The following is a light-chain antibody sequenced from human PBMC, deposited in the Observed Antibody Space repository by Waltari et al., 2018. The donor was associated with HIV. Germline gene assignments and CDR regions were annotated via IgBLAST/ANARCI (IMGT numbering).Light chain of an antibody. CDR1: FNNVGNQG. V-gene: IGLV10-54*01. CDR3: SSWDSSVAAWV. J-gene: IGLJ3*02. Sequence: GLTQPPSVSKTLGQTAILTCDGNFNNVGNQGAAWLQHHQGRPPKLLSYMNNNRPSGASTRVSASGSGDTAYLSISLLQSDDEADYYCSSWDSSVAAWVFGGGTRLTVL. CDR2: MNN.